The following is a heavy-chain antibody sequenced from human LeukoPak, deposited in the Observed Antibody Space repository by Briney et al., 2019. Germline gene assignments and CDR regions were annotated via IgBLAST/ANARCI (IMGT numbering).Heavy chain of an antibody. CDR1: GFTFSSYS. V-gene: IGHV3-21*01. CDR3: ARGNMLGYYYGMDV. J-gene: IGHJ6*02. Sequence: PGGSLRLSCAASGFTFSSYSMNWVRQAPGKGLEWVSSISSSSSSYIYYADSVKGRFTVSRDNAKNSLYLQMNSLRAEDTAVYYCARGNMLGYYYGMDVWGQGTTVTVSS. D-gene: IGHD2-8*01. CDR2: ISSSSSSYI.